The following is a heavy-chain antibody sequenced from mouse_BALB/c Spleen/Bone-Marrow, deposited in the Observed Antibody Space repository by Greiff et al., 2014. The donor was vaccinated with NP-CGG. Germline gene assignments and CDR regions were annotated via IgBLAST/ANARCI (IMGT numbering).Heavy chain of an antibody. CDR3: ARNSFRDYDLDY. V-gene: IGHV14-3*02. J-gene: IGHJ4*01. D-gene: IGHD1-2*01. Sequence: EVQLQQSGAELVKPGASVRLSCTASGFNIKDTYIHWVKQRPEQGLEWIGRIDPATGNSKYDPKFQGKATMRADTSSNTVYLQLSSLTFEDSAVYYCARNSFRDYDLDYWDQGTSVTVSS. CDR2: IDPATGNS. CDR1: GFNIKDTY.